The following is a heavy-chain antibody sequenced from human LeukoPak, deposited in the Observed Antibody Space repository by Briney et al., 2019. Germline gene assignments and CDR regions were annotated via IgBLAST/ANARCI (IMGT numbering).Heavy chain of an antibody. V-gene: IGHV4-61*01. D-gene: IGHD5-18*01. CDR2: IYYSGST. Sequence: SETLSLTCTVSGGSVSSGSYYWSWIRQPPGKGLEWIGYIYYSGSTNYNPSLKSRVTISVDTSKNQFSLKLSSVTAADTAVYYCAREREERGYSYGYNYWGRGTLVTVSS. J-gene: IGHJ4*02. CDR3: AREREERGYSYGYNY. CDR1: GGSVSSGSYY.